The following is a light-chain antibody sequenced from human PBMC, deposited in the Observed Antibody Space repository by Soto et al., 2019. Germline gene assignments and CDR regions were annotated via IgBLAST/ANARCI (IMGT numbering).Light chain of an antibody. CDR1: QGISSW. J-gene: IGKJ1*01. Sequence: PSTLSASVGDRVTITCRASQGISSWLAWYQQKPGKAPKLLIYDASSLESGVPSRFSGSGSGTEFTLTISSLQPDDFATYYCQQYNSYWTFGQGTKVDIK. CDR2: DAS. CDR3: QQYNSYWT. V-gene: IGKV1-5*01.